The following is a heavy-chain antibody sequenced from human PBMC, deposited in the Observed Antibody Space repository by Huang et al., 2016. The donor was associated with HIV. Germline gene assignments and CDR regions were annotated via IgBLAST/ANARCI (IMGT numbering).Heavy chain of an antibody. CDR3: ARRPDYHGMDV. V-gene: IGHV5-51*01. CDR1: GYSFTSHW. Sequence: EVLLVQSGAEVKKPGESLKISCKGSGYSFTSHWIAWVRKMPGKGREWMGIISPGDAETRYGRSFQGLVTISADKSINTAYLQWSSLKASDTAMYYCARRPDYHGMDVWGQGTTVIVSS. CDR2: ISPGDAET. J-gene: IGHJ6*02. D-gene: IGHD3-10*01.